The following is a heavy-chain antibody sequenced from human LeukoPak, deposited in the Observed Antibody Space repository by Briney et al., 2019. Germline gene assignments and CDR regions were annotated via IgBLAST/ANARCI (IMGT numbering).Heavy chain of an antibody. V-gene: IGHV3-23*01. Sequence: GGSLRLSCAASGFTFSSYAMSWVRQAPGKGLEWVSAISGSGGSTYYADSVKGRFTISRDNSKNTLYLQMNSLRAEDTAVYYCARGLWFGEGPSLGWFDPWGQGTLVTVSS. D-gene: IGHD3-10*01. CDR3: ARGLWFGEGPSLGWFDP. CDR1: GFTFSSYA. J-gene: IGHJ5*02. CDR2: ISGSGGST.